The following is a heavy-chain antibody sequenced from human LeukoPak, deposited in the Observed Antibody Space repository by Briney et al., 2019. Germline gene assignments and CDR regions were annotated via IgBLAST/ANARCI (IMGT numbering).Heavy chain of an antibody. Sequence: GGSLRHSCASSALTYDEYAIHRDRLAPDPAPEWVSLISGDGASTYYADSVKGRFTISRDNGKNSLYLQMNSLRTEDTALYYCAKGIYYGMDVWGQGTTVTVSS. CDR3: AKGIYYGMDV. CDR1: ALTYDEYA. CDR2: ISGDGAST. J-gene: IGHJ6*02. V-gene: IGHV3-43*02.